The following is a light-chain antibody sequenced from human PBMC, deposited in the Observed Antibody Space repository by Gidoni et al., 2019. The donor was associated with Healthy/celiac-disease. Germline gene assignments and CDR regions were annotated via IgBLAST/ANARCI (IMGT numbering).Light chain of an antibody. CDR2: GIS. Sequence: QSVLTQPPSVSGAPGQRVTIPCTGSSSNIGAGYDVHWYQQLPGTAPKLLIYGISNRPSGVPDRFSGSKSGTSASLAITGLQAEDEADYYCQSYDSSLSAVVFGGGTKLTVL. CDR3: QSYDSSLSAVV. J-gene: IGLJ2*01. CDR1: SSNIGAGYD. V-gene: IGLV1-40*01.